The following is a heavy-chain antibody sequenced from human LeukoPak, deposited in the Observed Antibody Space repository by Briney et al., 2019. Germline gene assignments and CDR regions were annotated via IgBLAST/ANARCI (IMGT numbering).Heavy chain of an antibody. Sequence: GGSLRLSCAASGFTFKNSAMNWVRQAPRKGLEWVSVISGSGGTTYYADSVKGRFTIFRDNSKNTLSLQMNSLRAEDTAVYYCAKKRSGYYSFDYWGQGTLVTVSS. V-gene: IGHV3-23*01. CDR2: ISGSGGTT. J-gene: IGHJ4*02. CDR3: AKKRSGYYSFDY. D-gene: IGHD3-22*01. CDR1: GFTFKNSA.